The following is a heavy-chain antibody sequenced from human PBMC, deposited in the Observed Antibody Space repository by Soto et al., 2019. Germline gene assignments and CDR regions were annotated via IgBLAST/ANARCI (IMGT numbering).Heavy chain of an antibody. J-gene: IGHJ6*02. V-gene: IGHV4-34*01. CDR2: INHSGST. D-gene: IGHD3-3*01. Sequence: SETLSLTCAVYGGSFSGYYWSWIRQPPGKGLEWIGEINHSGSTSYNPSLKSRVTISVDTSKNQFSLKLSSVTAADTAVYYCARGSPGYYDFWSGYYSHYYGMDVWGQGTTVTVSS. CDR3: ARGSPGYYDFWSGYYSHYYGMDV. CDR1: GGSFSGYY.